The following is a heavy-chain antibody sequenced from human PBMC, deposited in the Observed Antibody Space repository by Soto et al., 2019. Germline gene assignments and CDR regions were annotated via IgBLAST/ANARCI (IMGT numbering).Heavy chain of an antibody. J-gene: IGHJ5*02. CDR3: ARDLMDTAMVGHHWFDP. D-gene: IGHD5-18*01. V-gene: IGHV1-18*01. CDR1: GYTFTSYG. CDR2: ISAYNGNT. Sequence: ASVKVSCKASGYTFTSYGISWVRQAPGQGLEWMGWISAYNGNTNYAQKLQGRVTMTTDTSTSTAYMELRSLRSDDTAVYYCARDLMDTAMVGHHWFDPWGQGTLVTVSS.